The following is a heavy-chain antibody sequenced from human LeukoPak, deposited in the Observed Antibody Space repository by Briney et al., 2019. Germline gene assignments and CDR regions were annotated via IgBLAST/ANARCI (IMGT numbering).Heavy chain of an antibody. Sequence: PGGSLRLSCAASGFTVSSNYMSWVRQAPGKGLEWVSVIYSGGSTYYADSVKGRFTISRDNSKNTLYLQMNSLRAEDTAVYYCARDRPSYSSGWYGGDAFDIWGQGTMVTVSS. CDR2: IYSGGST. D-gene: IGHD6-19*01. V-gene: IGHV3-66*01. CDR3: ARDRPSYSSGWYGGDAFDI. CDR1: GFTVSSNY. J-gene: IGHJ3*02.